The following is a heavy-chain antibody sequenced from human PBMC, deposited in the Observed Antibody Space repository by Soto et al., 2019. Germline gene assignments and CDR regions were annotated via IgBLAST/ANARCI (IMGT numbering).Heavy chain of an antibody. Sequence: QVQLQESGPGLVKPSETLSLTCSVSGGSIISHYWSWIRQPPGKGLEWIGYIHYTGSTDYNPSLKSRLTISVDTSKSQFSLELTSGAAADAAVYYCARGGWSLDYWGQGTLVTVSS. CDR3: ARGGWSLDY. J-gene: IGHJ4*02. CDR2: IHYTGST. D-gene: IGHD2-15*01. CDR1: GGSIISHY. V-gene: IGHV4-59*11.